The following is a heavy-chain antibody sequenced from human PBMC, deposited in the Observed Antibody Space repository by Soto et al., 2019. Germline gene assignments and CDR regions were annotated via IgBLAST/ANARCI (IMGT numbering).Heavy chain of an antibody. CDR2: ISGVGGST. V-gene: IGHV3-23*01. J-gene: IGHJ6*02. CDR3: ANPYDFWSGYLYGMDV. Sequence: VGSLRLSCVASGFTFINYAMSWVRQAPGKGLEWVSGISGVGGSTAYADSVKGRFTISRDNSKNTVYLQMNSLRAEDTAVYFCANPYDFWSGYLYGMDVWGQGTTVTVSS. CDR1: GFTFINYA. D-gene: IGHD3-3*01.